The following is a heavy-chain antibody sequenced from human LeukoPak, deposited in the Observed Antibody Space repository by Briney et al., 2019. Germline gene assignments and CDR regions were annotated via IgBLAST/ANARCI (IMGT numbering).Heavy chain of an antibody. V-gene: IGHV1-18*01. CDR1: GYTFTSYG. CDR3: ASVKSRWLQSHGSHDY. Sequence: ASVKVSCKASGYTFTSYGISWVRQAPGQGLEWMGWISAYNGNTNYAQKLQGRVTMTTDTYTSTAYMELRSLRSDDTAVYYCASVKSRWLQSHGSHDYWGQGTLVTVSS. J-gene: IGHJ4*02. CDR2: ISAYNGNT. D-gene: IGHD5-24*01.